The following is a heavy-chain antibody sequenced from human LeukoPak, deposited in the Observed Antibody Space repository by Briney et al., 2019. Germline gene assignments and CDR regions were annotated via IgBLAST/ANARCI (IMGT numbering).Heavy chain of an antibody. CDR2: IYYSGST. J-gene: IGHJ4*02. CDR1: GGSISSYY. CDR3: ARYIAVVAYFDY. V-gene: IGHV4-59*08. Sequence: PSETLSLTCTVSGGSISSYYWSWIRQPPGKGLEWIGYIYYSGSTNYNPSLKSRVTISVDTSKNQFSLKLSSVTAADTAVYYCARYIAVVAYFDYWGQGTLVTVSS. D-gene: IGHD2-2*01.